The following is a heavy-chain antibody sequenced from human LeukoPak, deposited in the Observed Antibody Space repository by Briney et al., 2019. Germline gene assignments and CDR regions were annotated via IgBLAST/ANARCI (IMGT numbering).Heavy chain of an antibody. Sequence: ASVKVSCKASGYTFTSYAMNWVRQAPGQGLEWMGWINTNTGNPTYAQGFTGRFVFSLDTSVSTAYLQISSLKAEDTAVYYCARERDRSSSWPNYYYYGMDVWGQGTTVTVSS. CDR1: GYTFTSYA. CDR3: ARERDRSSSWPNYYYYGMDV. CDR2: INTNTGNP. D-gene: IGHD6-13*01. V-gene: IGHV7-4-1*02. J-gene: IGHJ6*02.